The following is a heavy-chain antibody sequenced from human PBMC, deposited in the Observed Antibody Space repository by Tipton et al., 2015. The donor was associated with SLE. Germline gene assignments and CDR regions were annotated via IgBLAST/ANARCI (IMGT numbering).Heavy chain of an antibody. J-gene: IGHJ4*02. CDR1: GFTFSSYW. V-gene: IGHV3-74*01. D-gene: IGHD1-26*01. CDR3: ARVISGSYYGIDY. Sequence: SLRLSCAASGFTFSSYWMHWVRQAPGKGLVWVSRINSDGSSTSYADSVKGRFTISRDNAKNTLYLQMNSLRAEDTAVYYCARVISGSYYGIDYWGQGTLVTVSS. CDR2: INSDGSST.